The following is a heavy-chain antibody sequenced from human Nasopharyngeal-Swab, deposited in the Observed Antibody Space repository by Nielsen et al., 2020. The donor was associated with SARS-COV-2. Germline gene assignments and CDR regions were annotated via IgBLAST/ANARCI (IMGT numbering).Heavy chain of an antibody. J-gene: IGHJ6*02. D-gene: IGHD5-12*01. CDR2: IYPRDSDT. CDR1: GYSFTSYW. V-gene: IGHV5-51*01. Sequence: GESLKISCQGSGYSFTSYWIAWVRQMPGKGLEWMGIIYPRDSDTRYSPSFQGQVTISADKSIGTAYLQWSSLKASDTAMYYCVRPEGVATSFKYYFQYGMDVWGQGTMVTVPS. CDR3: VRPEGVATSFKYYFQYGMDV.